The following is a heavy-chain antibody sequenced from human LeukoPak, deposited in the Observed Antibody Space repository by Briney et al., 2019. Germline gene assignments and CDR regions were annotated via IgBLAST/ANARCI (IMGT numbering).Heavy chain of an antibody. D-gene: IGHD3/OR15-3a*01. CDR3: ARSGGTGSDP. J-gene: IGHJ5*02. V-gene: IGHV3-74*01. CDR1: GFTFSSYW. Sequence: PGGSLRLSCAVSGFTFSSYWMHWVRQAPGKGLMWVSHINNDGSNTRYADSVKGRFTTSRDNAKNTLYLQMKSLRGEDTAVYYCARSGGTGSDPWGQGTLVTVSS. CDR2: INNDGSNT.